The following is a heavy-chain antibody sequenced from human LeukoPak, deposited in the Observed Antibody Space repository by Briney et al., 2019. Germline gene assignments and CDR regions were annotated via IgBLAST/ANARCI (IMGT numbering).Heavy chain of an antibody. V-gene: IGHV1-18*01. D-gene: IGHD5-18*01. CDR1: GYTFSNFG. Sequence: ASVKVSCKTSGYTFSNFGINWVRQAPGQGLEWMGWISGNNDNPNYGQKFQGRLTVTTDTSTTTAYMELRSLRSDDTAVYYCARGGIQLWLDLSYWGQGTLVTVSS. CDR3: ARGGIQLWLDLSY. J-gene: IGHJ4*02. CDR2: ISGNNDNP.